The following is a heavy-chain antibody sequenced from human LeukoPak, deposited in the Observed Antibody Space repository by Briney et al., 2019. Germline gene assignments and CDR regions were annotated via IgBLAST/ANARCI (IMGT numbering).Heavy chain of an antibody. CDR1: GGTFSSYA. CDR3: ARRGYYDSSGYYSG. J-gene: IGHJ4*02. V-gene: IGHV1-69*04. D-gene: IGHD3-22*01. CDR2: IIPILGIA. Sequence: SVKVSCKASGGTFSSYAISWVRQAPGQGLEWMGRIIPILGIANYAQKFQGRVTITADKSTSTAYMELSSLRSEDTAVYYCARRGYYDSSGYYSGWGQGTLVTVSS.